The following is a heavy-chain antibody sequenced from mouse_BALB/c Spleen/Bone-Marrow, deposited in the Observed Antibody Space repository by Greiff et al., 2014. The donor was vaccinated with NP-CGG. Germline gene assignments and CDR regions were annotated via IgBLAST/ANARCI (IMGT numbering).Heavy chain of an antibody. V-gene: IGHV5-6-3*01. J-gene: IGHJ2*01. CDR3: SRGNYGNYVDYFDY. CDR2: INRNGGSS. CDR1: GFTFNNYG. Sequence: EVQLVESGGGLVQPGGSLKVSCAASGFTFNNYGMSWVRQTPDKRLELVATINRNGGSSYYPDSVKGRFTISRDNAKNTLYLQMSSLKPEDTAIYYCSRGNYGNYVDYFDYWGQGTTLTVSS. D-gene: IGHD2-1*01.